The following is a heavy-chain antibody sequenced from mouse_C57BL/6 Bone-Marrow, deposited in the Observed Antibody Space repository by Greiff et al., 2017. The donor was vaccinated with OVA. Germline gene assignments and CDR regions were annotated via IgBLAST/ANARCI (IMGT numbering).Heavy chain of an antibody. V-gene: IGHV1-63*01. CDR3: ARSGRLLTFAY. CDR2: IYPGGGYT. CDR1: GYTFTNYW. J-gene: IGHJ3*01. Sequence: QVHVKQSGAELVRPGTSVKMSCKASGYTFTNYWIGWAKQRPGHGLEWIGDIYPGGGYTNYNEKFKGKATLTADKSSSTAYMQFSSLTSEDSAIYYCARSGRLLTFAYWGQGTLVTVSA. D-gene: IGHD2-3*01.